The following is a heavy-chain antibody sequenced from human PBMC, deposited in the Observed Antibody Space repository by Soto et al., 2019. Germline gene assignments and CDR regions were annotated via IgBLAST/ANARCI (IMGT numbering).Heavy chain of an antibody. CDR2: IYWHDDK. CDR3: AHSLGLNHPDY. V-gene: IGHV2-5*01. J-gene: IGHJ4*02. CDR1: GFSLSSTLVG. Sequence: GSGPTLVNPTQTLTLTCTFSGFSLSSTLVGVSWILQPAGKALEWLALIYWHDDKRYSPSLKSRLTITKDTSKNQVVLIMTNMDPVAKGTYSCAHSLGLNHPDYWGKGARRTVSS.